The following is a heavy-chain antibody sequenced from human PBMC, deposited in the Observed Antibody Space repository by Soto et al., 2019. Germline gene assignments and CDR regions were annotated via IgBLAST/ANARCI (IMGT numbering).Heavy chain of an antibody. CDR2: IYYTGMT. D-gene: IGHD3-22*01. J-gene: IGHJ3*02. Sequence: SETLSLTCTVSGTSISSSDYYWGWIRQPPGKGLEWITSIYYTGMTYYNPSLKSRVTISVDRSKNQLSLKLNSVTAADRAVYYCAGSDYYDSSGYRGFHACDIWGQGTMVT. V-gene: IGHV4-39*01. CDR1: GTSISSSDYY. CDR3: AGSDYYDSSGYRGFHACDI.